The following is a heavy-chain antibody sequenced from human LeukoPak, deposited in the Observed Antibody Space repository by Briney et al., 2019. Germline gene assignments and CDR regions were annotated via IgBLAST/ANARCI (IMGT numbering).Heavy chain of an antibody. Sequence: PGGSLRLSCRGSGLPFGDYGMSWVRQAPGKGLEWVSFIRSKACGGTTEYAASAKGRFTISRDDSKSIAYLQMNSLRIEDTAVYYCATTMIITGYFDYWGQGILVTVSS. J-gene: IGHJ4*02. CDR2: IRSKACGGTT. V-gene: IGHV3-49*04. CDR3: ATTMIITGYFDY. D-gene: IGHD3-22*01. CDR1: GLPFGDYG.